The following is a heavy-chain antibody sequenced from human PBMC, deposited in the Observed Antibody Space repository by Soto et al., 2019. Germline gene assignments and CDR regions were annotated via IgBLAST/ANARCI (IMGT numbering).Heavy chain of an antibody. D-gene: IGHD3-22*01. CDR1: GYIFNNYY. CDR2: ISPSDGST. Sequence: QVQLVQSGAEVKRPGASVKVSCKASGYIFNNYYIHWVRQAPGQGLEWMGIISPSDGSTTYAQRFQGRVTMTRDTSTSTVYMELGSLRSDATAVFYCVTGDFYASSSDYWGQGTLVTVSS. V-gene: IGHV1-46*02. J-gene: IGHJ4*02. CDR3: VTGDFYASSSDY.